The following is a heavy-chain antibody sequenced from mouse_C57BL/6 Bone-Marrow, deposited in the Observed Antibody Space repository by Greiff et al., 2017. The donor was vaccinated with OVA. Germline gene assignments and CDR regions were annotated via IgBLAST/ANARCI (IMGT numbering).Heavy chain of an antibody. D-gene: IGHD2-4*01. CDR3: TRLGITTTYYDAMDY. CDR2: IYPGNSDT. V-gene: IGHV1-5*01. J-gene: IGHJ4*01. Sequence: VQLQQSGTVLARPGASVKMSCKTSGYTFTIYWMHWVKQRPGQGLEWIGAIYPGNSDTSYNQKFKGKAKLTAVTSASTAYMELSSLTNEDSAVYYCTRLGITTTYYDAMDYWGQGTSVTVSS. CDR1: GYTFTIYW.